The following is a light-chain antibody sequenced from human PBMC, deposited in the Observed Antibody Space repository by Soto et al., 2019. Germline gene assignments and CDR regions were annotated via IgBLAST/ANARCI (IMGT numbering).Light chain of an antibody. CDR2: EVS. CDR1: SGDVGAYDY. Sequence: QSALTQPPSASGSPGQSVTISCTGTSGDVGAYDYVSWYQQHPSKAPKLMIYEVSKRPLGVPDRFSGSKSGNTASLTVSGLQAEDEADYYCCSYVGATTYVFGTGTKLTVL. CDR3: CSYVGATTYV. V-gene: IGLV2-8*01. J-gene: IGLJ1*01.